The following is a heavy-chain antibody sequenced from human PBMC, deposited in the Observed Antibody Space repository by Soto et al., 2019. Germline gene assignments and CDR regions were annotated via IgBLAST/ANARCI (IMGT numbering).Heavy chain of an antibody. CDR2: ISYDGSNK. J-gene: IGHJ6*02. V-gene: IGHV3-30*18. Sequence: GGSLRLSCAASGFTFSSYGMHWVRQAPGKGLEWVAVISYDGSNKYYADSVKGRFTISRDNSKNTLYLQMNSLRAEDTAVYYCAKDESEKQLLRDYYGMDVWGQGTTVTVSS. CDR3: AKDESEKQLLRDYYGMDV. CDR1: GFTFSSYG. D-gene: IGHD6-13*01.